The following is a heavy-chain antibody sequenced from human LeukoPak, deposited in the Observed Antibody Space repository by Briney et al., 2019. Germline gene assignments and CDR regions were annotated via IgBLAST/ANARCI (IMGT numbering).Heavy chain of an antibody. V-gene: IGHV1-69*13. J-gene: IGHJ6*02. D-gene: IGHD1-26*01. CDR2: IIPIFGTA. CDR1: GGTFSSYA. CDR3: ARSGSYYYYYGMDV. Sequence: SVKVSCKASGGTFSSYAISWVRQAPGQGLEWMGGIIPIFGTANYAQKFQGRVTITADESMSTAYMELSSLRSEDTAVYYCARSGSYYYYYGMDVWGQGTTVTVSS.